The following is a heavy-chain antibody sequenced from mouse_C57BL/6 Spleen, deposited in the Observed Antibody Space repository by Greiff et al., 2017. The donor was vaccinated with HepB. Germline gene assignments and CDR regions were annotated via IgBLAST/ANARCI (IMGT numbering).Heavy chain of an antibody. CDR2: IWSDGST. J-gene: IGHJ4*01. CDR1: GFSLTSYG. Sequence: QVQLQQSGPGLVAPSQSLSITCTVSGFSLTSYGVHWVRQPPGKGLEWLVVIWSDGSTTYNSALKSRLSISKDNSKSQVFLKMNSLQTDDTAMYYCARHYYGSGLDAMDYWGQGTSVTVSS. CDR3: ARHYYGSGLDAMDY. V-gene: IGHV2-6-1*01. D-gene: IGHD1-1*01.